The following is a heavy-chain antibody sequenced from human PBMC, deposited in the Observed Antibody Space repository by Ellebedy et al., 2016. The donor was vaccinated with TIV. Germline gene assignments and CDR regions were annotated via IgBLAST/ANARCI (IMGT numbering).Heavy chain of an antibody. CDR3: ASKAYETYYAMDV. CDR2: IIPVFKTT. D-gene: IGHD3-22*01. J-gene: IGHJ6*02. CDR1: GGTFSYA. V-gene: IGHV1-69*13. Sequence: SVKVSCKASGGTFSYAINWVRQAPGQGLEWVGRIIPVFKTTEYAQRFEGRVTISADEATSTAYMELSSLTSEDTAVYYCASKAYETYYAMDVWGQGTTVTVS.